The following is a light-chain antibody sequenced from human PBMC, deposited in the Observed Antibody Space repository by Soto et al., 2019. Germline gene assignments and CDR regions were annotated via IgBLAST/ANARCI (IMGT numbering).Light chain of an antibody. CDR1: QSISHW. CDR2: DVS. J-gene: IGKJ1*01. CDR3: QQYNSWWT. V-gene: IGKV1-5*01. Sequence: DIQMTQSPSTLSASVGDRVTITCRASQSISHWLAWYQQKLGKAPKLLIYDVSNMESGVPSRFSGSGSGTEFTLTISSLQPDDSATYYCQQYNSWWTFGQGTKVEI.